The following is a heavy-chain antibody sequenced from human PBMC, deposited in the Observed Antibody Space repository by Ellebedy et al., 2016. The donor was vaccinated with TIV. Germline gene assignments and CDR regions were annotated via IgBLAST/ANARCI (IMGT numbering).Heavy chain of an antibody. CDR1: GYTFTSYG. CDR2: ISAYNGNT. D-gene: IGHD5-18*01. Sequence: AASVKVSCKASGYTFTSYGVSWVRQAPGQGLEWMGWISAYNGNTNYAQKLQGRVTMTTDTSTSTAYMELRSLRSDDTAVYYCARNTPMAEYFDYWGQGTLVTVSS. J-gene: IGHJ4*02. CDR3: ARNTPMAEYFDY. V-gene: IGHV1-18*01.